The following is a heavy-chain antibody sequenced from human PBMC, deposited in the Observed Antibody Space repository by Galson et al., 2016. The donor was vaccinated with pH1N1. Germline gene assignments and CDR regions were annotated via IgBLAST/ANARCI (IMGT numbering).Heavy chain of an antibody. CDR2: IKQDGSDK. J-gene: IGHJ5*02. CDR3: ARTSITAVGTTNWFDP. CDR1: GLTFSSYW. V-gene: IGHV3-7*01. Sequence: SLRLSCAASGLTFSSYWMNWVRQASGKGLEWVANIKQDGSDKYYADSVKGRFTISRDNAKNSLYLQMNSLRAEDTAVYYCARTSITAVGTTNWFDPWGQGTLVTVSS. D-gene: IGHD6-13*01.